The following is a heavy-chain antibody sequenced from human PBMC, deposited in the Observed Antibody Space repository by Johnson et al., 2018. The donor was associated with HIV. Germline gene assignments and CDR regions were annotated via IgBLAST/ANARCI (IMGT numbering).Heavy chain of an antibody. CDR3: ARDQAPWGDDAFDI. Sequence: VQLVESGGGVVQPGGSLRLSCAASGFTFDDYGLSWVRQAPGKGLEWVSGINWNGGTTGYADSVKGRFTISRDNSKNTLYLKMNSLRAEDTALYYCARDQAPWGDDAFDIWGQGTMVIVSS. CDR2: INWNGGTT. J-gene: IGHJ3*02. CDR1: GFTFDDYG. D-gene: IGHD3-16*01. V-gene: IGHV3-20*04.